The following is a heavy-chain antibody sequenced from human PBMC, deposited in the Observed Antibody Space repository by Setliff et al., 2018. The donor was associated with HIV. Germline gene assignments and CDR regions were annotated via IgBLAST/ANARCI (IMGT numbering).Heavy chain of an antibody. D-gene: IGHD3-22*01. CDR3: ASGDPMTAVDQLLERYYYMDV. Sequence: ASVKVSCKASGYTFTSYGITWVRQAPGQGLEWMAWISAYNGNTNHAQKYHDRVIMTIDTSTSTAYMELSSLTSEDSAVYYCASGDPMTAVDQLLERYYYMDVWGKGTTVTVSS. J-gene: IGHJ6*03. CDR2: ISAYNGNT. CDR1: GYTFTSYG. V-gene: IGHV1-18*01.